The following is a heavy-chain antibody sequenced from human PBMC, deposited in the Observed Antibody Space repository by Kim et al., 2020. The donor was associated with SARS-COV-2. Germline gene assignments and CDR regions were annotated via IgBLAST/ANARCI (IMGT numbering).Heavy chain of an antibody. Sequence: GGSLRLSCAASGFTFSDYYMSWIRQAPGKGLECLSYISSSSSNTNYADSVKGRFTISRDNAKNSLYLQLNSLRVEDTAVYYCARFHYYDSSGFYLNCYFDLWGRGTLVTVSS. V-gene: IGHV3-11*03. J-gene: IGHJ2*01. CDR1: GFTFSDYY. CDR3: ARFHYYDSSGFYLNCYFDL. CDR2: ISSSSSNT. D-gene: IGHD3-22*01.